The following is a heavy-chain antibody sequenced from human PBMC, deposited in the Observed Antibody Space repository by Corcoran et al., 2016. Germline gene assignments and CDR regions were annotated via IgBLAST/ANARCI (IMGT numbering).Heavy chain of an antibody. V-gene: IGHV4-4*02. D-gene: IGHD3-10*01. Sequence: QVQLQESGPGLVVPSGTLSLTCAISGDSISNSNWWTWVRQPPGKGLEWVGEIYHRGDTNYNPSLESRVAMSVDKSKNHFSLTLSSVTAADTAVYYGARGEARGSGQVGCDLWGQGTLVTVSS. J-gene: IGHJ4*02. CDR2: IYHRGDT. CDR1: GDSISNSNW. CDR3: ARGEARGSGQVGCDL.